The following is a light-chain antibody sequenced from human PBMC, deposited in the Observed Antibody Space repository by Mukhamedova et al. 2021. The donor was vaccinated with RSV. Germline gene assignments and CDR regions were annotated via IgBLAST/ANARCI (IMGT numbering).Light chain of an antibody. CDR1: QSVNNN. V-gene: IGKV3-15*01. Sequence: GKRATLSCRASQSVNNNLAWYQQKPGQAPRLLIHGASTRATGIPARFGGSGSGTEFTLTISSLQSEDFAVYYCQQYNNWSRPFTFG. CDR3: QQYNNWSRPFT. J-gene: IGKJ3*01. CDR2: GAS.